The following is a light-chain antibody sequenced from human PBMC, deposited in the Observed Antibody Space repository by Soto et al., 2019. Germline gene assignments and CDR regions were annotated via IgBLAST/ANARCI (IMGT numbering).Light chain of an antibody. Sequence: EIVLTQSPGTLSLSPGERATLSCRASQSVSSSYLAWYQQKPGQAPRLLIYGVSSRATGIPDRFSGSGSGTDFTLTISRLEPEDFAVYYCQQYGSPPPVTFGQGTRLEIK. CDR3: QQYGSPPPVT. V-gene: IGKV3-20*01. CDR1: QSVSSSY. CDR2: GVS. J-gene: IGKJ5*01.